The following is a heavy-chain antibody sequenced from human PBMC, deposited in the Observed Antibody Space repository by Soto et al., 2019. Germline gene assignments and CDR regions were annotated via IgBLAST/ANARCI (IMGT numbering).Heavy chain of an antibody. Sequence: GGSLRLSCAASGLTFSNYAIHWVRQAPGKGLEWVAVISYDGRNTYYADCVKGRFTISRDNSKNTLYLQMNSLTTEDTAVYYCARGDNKLSGYYYFAMDVWGQGTAVTVSS. CDR1: GLTFSNYA. CDR3: ARGDNKLSGYYYFAMDV. D-gene: IGHD1-1*01. CDR2: ISYDGRNT. V-gene: IGHV3-30*04. J-gene: IGHJ6*02.